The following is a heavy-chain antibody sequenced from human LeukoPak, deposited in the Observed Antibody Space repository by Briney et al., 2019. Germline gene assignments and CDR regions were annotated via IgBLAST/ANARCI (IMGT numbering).Heavy chain of an antibody. CDR1: GGSFSGYY. CDR3: ARVGYGDYEQTHGGNDY. J-gene: IGHJ4*02. V-gene: IGHV4-34*01. Sequence: SETLSLTCAVYGGSFSGYYWSWIRQPPGKGLEWIGEINHSGSTNYNPSLKSRVTISVDTSKNQFSLKLSSVTAADTAVYYCARVGYGDYEQTHGGNDYWGQGTLVTVSS. CDR2: INHSGST. D-gene: IGHD4-17*01.